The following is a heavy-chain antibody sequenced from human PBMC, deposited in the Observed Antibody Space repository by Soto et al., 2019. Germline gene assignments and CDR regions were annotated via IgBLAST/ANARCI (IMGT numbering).Heavy chain of an antibody. J-gene: IGHJ4*02. Sequence: EASVKVSCKTSGYSFTNNLINWLRQAPGQGLEWMGWITTHTGHTMVAQKFQGRLTMTTDTSTATAFMELMSLRSDDTAMYFCARDIHMTTPHYFDSWGQGTPVTVSS. CDR2: ITTHTGHT. CDR3: ARDIHMTTPHYFDS. CDR1: GYSFTNNL. D-gene: IGHD4-17*01. V-gene: IGHV1-18*01.